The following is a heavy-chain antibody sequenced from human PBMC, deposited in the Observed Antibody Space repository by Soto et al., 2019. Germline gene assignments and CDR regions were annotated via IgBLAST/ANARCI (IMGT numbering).Heavy chain of an antibody. V-gene: IGHV4-30-2*01. D-gene: IGHD1-20*01. CDR1: VWSIHRVGYS. CDR2: LYHSGGT. CDR3: ASALVTGVLLDP. Sequence: TLSPTFAFSVWSIHRVGYSWSWIRQPPAKGLEGIGCLYHSGGTYYNPSLKRRVTISVDRSKNQFSLKLSSVTAADTAVYHGASALVTGVLLDPRGQGTLVTVSS. J-gene: IGHJ5*02.